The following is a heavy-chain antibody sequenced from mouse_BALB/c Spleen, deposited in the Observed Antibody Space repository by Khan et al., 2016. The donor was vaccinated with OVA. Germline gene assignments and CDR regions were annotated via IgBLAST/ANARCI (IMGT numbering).Heavy chain of an antibody. CDR2: INTHTGKP. Sequence: VQLQESGPELKKPGETVKISCKASGYTFTNYGMNWVKQAPGKGLKWMGWINTHTGKPTYADDFKGRFAFSLETSASTASLQINNLKNEDTATYFCARVGINGTMDYWGQGTSVTVSS. CDR3: ARVGINGTMDY. V-gene: IGHV9-3-1*01. CDR1: GYTFTNYG. J-gene: IGHJ4*01.